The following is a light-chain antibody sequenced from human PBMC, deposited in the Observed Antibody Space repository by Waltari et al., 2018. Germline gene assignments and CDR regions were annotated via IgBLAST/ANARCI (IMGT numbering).Light chain of an antibody. V-gene: IGLV2-23*02. Sequence: QSALTHPASVSGSPGHSVNLSSTGTSSDVGNYNLVSWYQQHPGKAPKLMIYEVATRPSGVSNRFSGLQAEDEADYYCCSYAASSTWVFGGGTKLTVL. CDR2: EVA. CDR1: SSDVGNYNL. J-gene: IGLJ3*02. CDR3: CSYAASSTWV.